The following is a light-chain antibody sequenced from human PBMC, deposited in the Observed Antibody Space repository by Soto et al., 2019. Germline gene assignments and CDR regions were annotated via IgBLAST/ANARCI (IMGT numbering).Light chain of an antibody. Sequence: DIQMTQSPSTLSASVGDRVTITCRASQSISTWLAWYQQKPGKAPKLLIYDASSLKSGVPSRFSASGSGTEFTLTISSLQPDDFATYSCQQYNSYSWTFDQGTKVEIK. CDR1: QSISTW. V-gene: IGKV1-5*01. CDR3: QQYNSYSWT. J-gene: IGKJ1*01. CDR2: DAS.